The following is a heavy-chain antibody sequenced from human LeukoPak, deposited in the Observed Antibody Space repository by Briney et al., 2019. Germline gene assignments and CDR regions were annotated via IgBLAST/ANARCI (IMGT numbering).Heavy chain of an antibody. D-gene: IGHD2-2*01. CDR3: ARTPTNIVVVPAATPFDY. Sequence: KPSETLSLTCAVYGGPFSGYYWSWIRQPPGKGLEWIGEINHSGSTNYNPSLKSRVTISVDTSKNQFSLKLSFVTAADTAVYYCARTPTNIVVVPAATPFDYWGQGTLVTVSS. V-gene: IGHV4-34*01. CDR1: GGPFSGYY. CDR2: INHSGST. J-gene: IGHJ4*02.